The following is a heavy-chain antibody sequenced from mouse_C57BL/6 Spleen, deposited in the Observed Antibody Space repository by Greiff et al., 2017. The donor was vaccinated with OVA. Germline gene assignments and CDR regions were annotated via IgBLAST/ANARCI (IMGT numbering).Heavy chain of an antibody. CDR1: GYTFTSYW. Sequence: QVQLQQPGAELVKPGASVKMSCKASGYTFTSYWITWVKQRPGQGLEWIGDIYPGSGSTNYNEKFKSKATLTVDTSSSTAYMQLSSLTSEDSAVYYCARWIRPGCYFDYWGQGTTLTVSS. CDR3: ARWIRPGCYFDY. J-gene: IGHJ2*01. V-gene: IGHV1-55*01. CDR2: IYPGSGST.